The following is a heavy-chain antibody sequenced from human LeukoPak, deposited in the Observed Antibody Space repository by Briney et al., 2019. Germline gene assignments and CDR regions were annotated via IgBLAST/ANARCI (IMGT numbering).Heavy chain of an antibody. Sequence: GASVKVSCKASGYTFTGYYMHWVRQAPGQGLEWMGWINPNSGGTNYAQKFQGRVTMTRDTSISTAYMELSRLRSDDTAVYYCARDFRVAGTSVAFDIWGQGTMVTVSS. J-gene: IGHJ3*02. D-gene: IGHD6-19*01. CDR3: ARDFRVAGTSVAFDI. V-gene: IGHV1-2*02. CDR1: GYTFTGYY. CDR2: INPNSGGT.